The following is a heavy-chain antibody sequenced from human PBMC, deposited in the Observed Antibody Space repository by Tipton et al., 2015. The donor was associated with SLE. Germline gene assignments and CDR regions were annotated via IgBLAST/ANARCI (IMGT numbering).Heavy chain of an antibody. CDR1: GYTFDSYG. J-gene: IGHJ4*02. CDR3: ARDAEGDRPYYFDY. CDR2: ISAYNGYT. D-gene: IGHD6-6*01. V-gene: IGHV1-18*01. Sequence: QLVQSGVEMKQSGASVKVSCKASGYTFDSYGITWVRQAPGQGLEWMGWISAYNGYTTYAQKFQGRVTMTTDTSTSTAYMELRSLKSDDTAVYYCARDAEGDRPYYFDYWAQGTLVTVSS.